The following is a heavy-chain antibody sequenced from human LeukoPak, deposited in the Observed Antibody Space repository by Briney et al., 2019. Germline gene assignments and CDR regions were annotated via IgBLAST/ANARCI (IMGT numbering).Heavy chain of an antibody. D-gene: IGHD6-13*01. V-gene: IGHV4-34*01. Sequence: PSETLSLTCAVYGGSFSDYYWSWIRQPPGKGLEWIGEINHSGSTNYNPSLKSRVTISVDTSKNQFSLKLSSVTAADTAVYYCARAGRIAAAGRTDFDYWGQATLVTVSS. CDR2: INHSGST. CDR1: GGSFSDYY. J-gene: IGHJ4*02. CDR3: ARAGRIAAAGRTDFDY.